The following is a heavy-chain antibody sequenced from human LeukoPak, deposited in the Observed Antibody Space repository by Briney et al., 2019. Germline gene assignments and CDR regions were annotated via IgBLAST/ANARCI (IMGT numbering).Heavy chain of an antibody. CDR1: GFTFSSYS. CDR3: ARYSGNWRWCDP. CDR2: ISSSSSYI. Sequence: GGSLRLTSAASGFTFSSYSVNWVRQAPGKGLEWVSSISSSSSYIYYADSVKGRFTISRDNDKNSLYLQMNSLRAEDTAVYFCARYSGNWRWCDPWRQGTLVTVSS. D-gene: IGHD6-13*01. V-gene: IGHV3-21*01. J-gene: IGHJ5*02.